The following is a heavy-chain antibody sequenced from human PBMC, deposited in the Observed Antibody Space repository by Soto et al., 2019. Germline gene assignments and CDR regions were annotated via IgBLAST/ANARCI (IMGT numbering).Heavy chain of an antibody. D-gene: IGHD3-22*01. CDR2: IGTAGDA. Sequence: EVQLVESGGGLVQPGGSLRLSCAASGFTFSNYAMHWVRQATGKGLEWVSTIGTAGDAYYPDSVRGRFTISRENAKNSLYLQMNNVRAGDTAVYYCARAPPPSHSDGSGYYAWFFDLWGRGTVVTVSS. V-gene: IGHV3-13*01. CDR1: GFTFSNYA. CDR3: ARAPPPSHSDGSGYYAWFFDL. J-gene: IGHJ2*01.